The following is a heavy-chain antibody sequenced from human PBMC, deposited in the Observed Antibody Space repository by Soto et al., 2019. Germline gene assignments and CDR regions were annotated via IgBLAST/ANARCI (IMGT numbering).Heavy chain of an antibody. CDR2: ISYDGSNK. D-gene: IGHD3-22*01. V-gene: IGHV3-30-3*01. CDR1: GFTFSSYA. CDR3: ARDYYDSSGYYHDY. J-gene: IGHJ4*02. Sequence: QVQLVESGGGVVQPGRSLRLSCAASGFTFSSYAMHWVSQAPGKGLEWVAVISYDGSNKYYADSVKGRFTISRDNSKNTLYLQMNSLRAEDTAVYYCARDYYDSSGYYHDYWGQGTLVTVSS.